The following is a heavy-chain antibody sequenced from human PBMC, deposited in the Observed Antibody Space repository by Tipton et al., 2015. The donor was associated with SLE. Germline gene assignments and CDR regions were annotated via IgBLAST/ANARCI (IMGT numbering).Heavy chain of an antibody. Sequence: TLSLTCTVSGGSINDYYWAWIRQPPGKGLEWIGCIYHSGSTYYNLSLKSRVTISVDTSKNQYSLKLSSVTATDTAVYYCARYRLAGLDPWGQGTLVTVSS. CDR2: IYHSGST. CDR1: GGSINDYY. V-gene: IGHV4-38-2*02. J-gene: IGHJ5*02. D-gene: IGHD6-25*01. CDR3: ARYRLAGLDP.